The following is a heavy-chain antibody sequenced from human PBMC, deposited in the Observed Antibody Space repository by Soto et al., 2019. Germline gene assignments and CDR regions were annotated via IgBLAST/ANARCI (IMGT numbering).Heavy chain of an antibody. J-gene: IGHJ6*02. CDR1: GGTFSSYA. D-gene: IGHD6-13*01. CDR2: IIPIFGTA. Sequence: ASVKVSCKASGGTFSSYAISWVRQAPGQGLEWMGGIIPIFGTANYAQKFQGRVTITADESTSTAYMELSSLRSEDTAVYYCASPPVAAAINYYGVDVWGQGTTVTVSS. CDR3: ASPPVAAAINYYGVDV. V-gene: IGHV1-69*13.